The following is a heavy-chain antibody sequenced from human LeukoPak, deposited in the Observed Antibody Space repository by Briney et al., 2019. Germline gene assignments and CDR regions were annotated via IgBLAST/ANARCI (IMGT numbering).Heavy chain of an antibody. D-gene: IGHD6-19*01. CDR1: GLTFTGVNY. CDR2: INTNNGVT. Sequence: ASVKVSCEASGLTFTGVNYIHWVRQAPGQGPEWMGWINTNNGVTDYARKFQGRVTMTRDTSISTAYMELSRLRSDDTAVYYCARGSGWYSSVGYFDYWGQGTLVTVSS. J-gene: IGHJ4*02. CDR3: ARGSGWYSSVGYFDY. V-gene: IGHV1-2*02.